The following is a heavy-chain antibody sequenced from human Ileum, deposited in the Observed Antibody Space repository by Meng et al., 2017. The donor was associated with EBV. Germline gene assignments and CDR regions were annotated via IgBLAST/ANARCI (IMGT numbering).Heavy chain of an antibody. J-gene: IGHJ5*02. CDR1: GDSVSSDKTA. Sequence: QFQRKESGPGLVQPSQSLLLSCVISGDSVSSDKTAWNWIRQSPSRGLEWLGRTYRRSRWYYDYALSVKSRINISPDTSKNQVSLQLNSVTDEDTGIYYCATSRIAKFDRWGQGTLVTVSS. CDR2: TYRRSRWYY. V-gene: IGHV6-1*01. CDR3: ATSRIAKFDR.